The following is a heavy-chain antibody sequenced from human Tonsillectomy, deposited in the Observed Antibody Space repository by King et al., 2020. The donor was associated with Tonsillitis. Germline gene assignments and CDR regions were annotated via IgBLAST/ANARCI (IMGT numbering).Heavy chain of an antibody. D-gene: IGHD5-18*01. CDR1: GFTFGDYA. CDR3: TRNLPLLKYTYGRANWFDP. CDR2: IRTKAHGETT. J-gene: IGHJ5*02. Sequence: VQLVESGGGFVQPGRSLRLSCTTSGFTFGDYAMSWFRQAPGKGLEWVAFIRTKAHGETTEYAASVKGRFTISRDDSKNIAYLQMNNLEPEDTAVYFCTRNLPLLKYTYGRANWFDPWGQGTLATVSS. V-gene: IGHV3-49*03.